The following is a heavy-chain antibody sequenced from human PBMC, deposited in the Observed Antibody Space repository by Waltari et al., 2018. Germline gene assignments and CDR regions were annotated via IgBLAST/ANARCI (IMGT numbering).Heavy chain of an antibody. V-gene: IGHV3-53*01. CDR1: GFTVSSNY. Sequence: EVQLVESGGGLIQPGGSLRLSCAASGFTVSSNYMSWVRQAPGKGLECVSVIYSGGSTYYADSVKGRFTISRDNSKNTLYLQMNSLRAEDTAVYYCANQIAAANWYFDLWGRGTLVTVSS. CDR3: ANQIAAANWYFDL. D-gene: IGHD6-13*01. J-gene: IGHJ2*01. CDR2: IYSGGST.